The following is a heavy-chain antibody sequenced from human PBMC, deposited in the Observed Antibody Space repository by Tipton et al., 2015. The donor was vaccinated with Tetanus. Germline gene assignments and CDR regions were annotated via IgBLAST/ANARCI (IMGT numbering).Heavy chain of an antibody. V-gene: IGHV1-69*01. CDR3: AKDIYCSGDNCYNNYYGMDV. CDR1: GGTFTNYA. D-gene: IGHD2-15*01. Sequence: QLVQSGAEMKKPGSSVKVSCKASGGTFTNYALSWVRQAPGQGLEWVGGITPIFGTTNSAPKFQGRVTITADESTNTAYMELSSLRSEDTAVYYCAKDIYCSGDNCYNNYYGMDVWGQGTTVTVPS. J-gene: IGHJ6*02. CDR2: ITPIFGTT.